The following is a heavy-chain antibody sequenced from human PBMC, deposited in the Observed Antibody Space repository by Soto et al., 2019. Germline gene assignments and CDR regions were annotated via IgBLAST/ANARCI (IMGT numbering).Heavy chain of an antibody. D-gene: IGHD2-15*01. V-gene: IGHV4-34*01. CDR3: ARGLITGSHYSGGWYYFDS. J-gene: IGHJ4*02. CDR2: INHSGSA. CDR1: GESSSAYS. Sequence: SETLSLTCAVYGESSSAYSWIWIRQTLGKGLQWIGQINHSGSASYNPSLKSRVTISVHTSNSQFSLELSSVTAADTAVYYCARGLITGSHYSGGWYYFDSWGQGTQVT.